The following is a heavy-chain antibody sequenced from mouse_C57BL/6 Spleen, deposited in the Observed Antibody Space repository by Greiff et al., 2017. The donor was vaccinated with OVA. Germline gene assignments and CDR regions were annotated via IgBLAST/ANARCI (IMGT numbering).Heavy chain of an antibody. CDR2: IDPEDGDT. Sequence: EVQLQQSGAELVRPGASVKLSCTASGFNIKDYYMHWVKQRPEQGLEWIGRIDPEDGDTEYAPKFQGKATMTADTSSNTAYLQLSSLTSEDTAVYYCTDSSGSYAMDYWGQGTSVTVSS. D-gene: IGHD3-2*02. CDR1: GFNIKDYY. J-gene: IGHJ4*01. CDR3: TDSSGSYAMDY. V-gene: IGHV14-1*01.